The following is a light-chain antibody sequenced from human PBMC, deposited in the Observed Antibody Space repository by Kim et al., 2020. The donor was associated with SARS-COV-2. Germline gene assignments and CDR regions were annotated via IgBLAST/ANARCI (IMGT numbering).Light chain of an antibody. CDR3: QVWDSSSDNPV. CDR1: NIGSKS. CDR2: YDS. V-gene: IGLV3-21*04. Sequence: SYELTQPPSVSVAPGKTARITCGGNNIGSKSMHWYQQKPGQAPVLVIYYDSDRPSGIPERFSGSNSGNTATLTISRVEAGDEADYYCQVWDSSSDNPVFGGGTQLTVL. J-gene: IGLJ2*01.